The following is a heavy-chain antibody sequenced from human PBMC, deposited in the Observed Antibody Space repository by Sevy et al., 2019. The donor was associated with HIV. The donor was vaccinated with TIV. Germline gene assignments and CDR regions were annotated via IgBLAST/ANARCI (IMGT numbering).Heavy chain of an antibody. CDR3: ARAHIMCGGGSCSPGWFDP. D-gene: IGHD2-15*01. J-gene: IGHJ5*02. Sequence: GGCLRLSCAASGVTFSNYWMTWVRQAPGKGLEWVANINEDGSEKNYVDSVKGRFTISRDNAKNTLYLQMISLRAEDTTVYYCARAHIMCGGGSCSPGWFDPWGQGILVTVSS. V-gene: IGHV3-7*01. CDR2: INEDGSEK. CDR1: GVTFSNYW.